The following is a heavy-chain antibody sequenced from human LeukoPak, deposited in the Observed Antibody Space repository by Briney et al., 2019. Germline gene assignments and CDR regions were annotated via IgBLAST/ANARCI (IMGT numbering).Heavy chain of an antibody. CDR1: GYTFTSYA. CDR3: AYLTEMATFDY. V-gene: IGHV1-3*01. J-gene: IGHJ4*02. D-gene: IGHD5-24*01. CDR2: INAGNGNT. Sequence: ASVTVSCTASGYTFTSYAMHWVRQAPGQRLEWMGWINAGNGNTKYSQKFQGRVTITRDTSASTAYMELSSLRSEDTAVYYCAYLTEMATFDYWGQGTLVTVSS.